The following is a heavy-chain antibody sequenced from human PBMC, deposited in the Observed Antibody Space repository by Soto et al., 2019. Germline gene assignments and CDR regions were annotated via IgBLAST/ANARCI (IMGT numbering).Heavy chain of an antibody. CDR2: ISTYNGNT. CDR1: GYTFTSYG. Sequence: ASVKVSCKASGYTFTSYGINGVRQAPGQGLEWMGWISTYNGNTNYAQKFQGRVTLTTDTSTSTAYMELRSLRSDDTAVYYCARGTGKYTYAYINYWGQGTLVTVSS. CDR3: ARGTGKYTYAYINY. V-gene: IGHV1-18*04. J-gene: IGHJ4*02. D-gene: IGHD2-2*01.